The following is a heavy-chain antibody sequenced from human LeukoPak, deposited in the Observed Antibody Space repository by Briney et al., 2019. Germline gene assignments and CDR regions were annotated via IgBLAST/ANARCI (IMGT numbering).Heavy chain of an antibody. CDR3: AANFDF. CDR1: GFTFSNYG. V-gene: IGHV3-33*01. J-gene: IGHJ4*02. CDR2: IWYDGSTK. Sequence: PGGSLRLSCAASGFTFSNYGMHWVRQAPGRGLEWAADIWYDGSTKYYADSVKGRFTISRDNSKNMLYLQMNSLRVEDTAVYYCAANFDFWGQGTLVTVSS.